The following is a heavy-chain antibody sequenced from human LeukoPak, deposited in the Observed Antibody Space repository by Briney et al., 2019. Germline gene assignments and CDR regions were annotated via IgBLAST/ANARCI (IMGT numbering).Heavy chain of an antibody. CDR2: LWYDGANK. CDR3: ARDPSGSWNDVGTFDS. J-gene: IGHJ4*02. Sequence: GGSLRLSCAASGFTFSNYGMHWVRQAPGKGLEWVALLWYDGANKNYADSVKGRFIISRDNSKNTLYPQMNSLRAEDTALYYCARDPSGSWNDVGTFDSWGQGTLVSVSS. V-gene: IGHV3-33*01. CDR1: GFTFSNYG. D-gene: IGHD3-10*01.